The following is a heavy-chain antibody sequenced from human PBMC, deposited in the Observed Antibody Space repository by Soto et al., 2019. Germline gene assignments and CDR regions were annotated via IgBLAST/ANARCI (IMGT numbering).Heavy chain of an antibody. D-gene: IGHD3-3*01. CDR1: GYTFTSYD. CDR3: ARAAWYYDFWSGYLAFDI. Sequence: ASVKVSCKASGYTFTSYDINWVRQATGQGLEWMGWMNPNSGNTGYAQKFQGRVTMTRNTSISTAYMELSSLRSEDTAVYYCARAAWYYDFWSGYLAFDIWGQGKMVTVSS. J-gene: IGHJ3*02. V-gene: IGHV1-8*01. CDR2: MNPNSGNT.